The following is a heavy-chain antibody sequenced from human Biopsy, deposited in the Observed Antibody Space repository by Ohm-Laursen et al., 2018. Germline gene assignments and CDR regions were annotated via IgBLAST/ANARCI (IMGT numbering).Heavy chain of an antibody. V-gene: IGHV2-70*11. D-gene: IGHD6-13*01. CDR1: GFSLSARGMC. J-gene: IGHJ6*02. CDR2: VDWDDYK. Sequence: ATQTLTLTCSFSGFSLSARGMCVSWIRQAPGKALEWLARVDWDDYKDYSASLQTKLSISKDTSNDQVVLTVNNMNPADTANYYCARTPILIVSAGLVYRHRRHLQGMDVWGQGIAVTVS. CDR3: ARTPILIVSAGLVYRHRRHLQGMDV.